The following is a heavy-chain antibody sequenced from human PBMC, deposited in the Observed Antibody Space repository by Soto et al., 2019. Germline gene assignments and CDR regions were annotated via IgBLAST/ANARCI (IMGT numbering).Heavy chain of an antibody. D-gene: IGHD4-17*01. Sequence: EVQLVESGGGLVQPGGSLRLSCVASGFTVSNNYMSWVRQAPGRGLEWVSLIASGGNTYYADSVKGRFSISRDNSKNTLYLQMNSLRAEDTAVYYCARSTTVGAGTLDYWGQGTLVTVSS. J-gene: IGHJ4*02. V-gene: IGHV3-66*01. CDR3: ARSTTVGAGTLDY. CDR2: IASGGNT. CDR1: GFTVSNNY.